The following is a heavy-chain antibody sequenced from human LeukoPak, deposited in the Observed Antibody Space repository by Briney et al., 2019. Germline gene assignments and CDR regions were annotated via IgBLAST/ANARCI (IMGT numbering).Heavy chain of an antibody. Sequence: PGGSLRLSCAASGFTFSSYAMSWVRQAPGKGLEWVSAISGSGGSTYYADSVKGRFTVSRDNANNSLYLQMNSLRTEDTAVYFCVLAGIDYWGQGTLVTVSS. D-gene: IGHD6-19*01. CDR3: VLAGIDY. J-gene: IGHJ4*02. CDR1: GFTFSSYA. V-gene: IGHV3-23*01. CDR2: ISGSGGST.